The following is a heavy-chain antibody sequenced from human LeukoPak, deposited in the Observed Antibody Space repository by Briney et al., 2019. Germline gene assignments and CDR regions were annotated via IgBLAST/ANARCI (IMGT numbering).Heavy chain of an antibody. V-gene: IGHV7-4-1*02. CDR2: INTNTGNP. J-gene: IGHJ3*02. CDR1: GYTFTSYA. Sequence: ASVKVSCKASGYTFTSYAMNWVRQAPGQGLVWMGWINTNTGNPTYAQGFTGRFVFSLDTSVSTAYLQISSLKAEDTAVYYCASTEVQLWFRDAFDIWGQGTMVTVSS. D-gene: IGHD5-18*01. CDR3: ASTEVQLWFRDAFDI.